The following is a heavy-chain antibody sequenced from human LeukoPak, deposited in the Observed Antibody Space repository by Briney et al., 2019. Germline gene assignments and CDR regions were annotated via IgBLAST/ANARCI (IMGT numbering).Heavy chain of an antibody. V-gene: IGHV3-21*01. Sequence: GGSLRLSCAASGFTFSSYSMNWVHQAPGKGLEWVSSISSSSSYIYYADSVKGRFTISRDNAKNSLYLQMNSLRAEDTAVYYCARFGGLTTIDYWGQGTLVTVSS. CDR3: ARFGGLTTIDY. CDR1: GFTFSSYS. D-gene: IGHD3-3*01. J-gene: IGHJ4*02. CDR2: ISSSSSYI.